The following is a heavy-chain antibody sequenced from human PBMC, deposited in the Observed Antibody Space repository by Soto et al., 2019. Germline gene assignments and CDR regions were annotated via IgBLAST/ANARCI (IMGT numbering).Heavy chain of an antibody. J-gene: IGHJ4*02. CDR1: GGSISSNY. V-gene: IGHV4-59*01. D-gene: IGHD6-13*01. CDR2: VYNSGST. Sequence: SETLSLTCTVSGGSISSNYWTWIWQPPGKGLEWIGYVYNSGSTNYNPSLKSRVTISEDTSKSQFSLKVNSMTAADTAVYYCARYRREAVAGYTLDNWGQGILVTVSS. CDR3: ARYRREAVAGYTLDN.